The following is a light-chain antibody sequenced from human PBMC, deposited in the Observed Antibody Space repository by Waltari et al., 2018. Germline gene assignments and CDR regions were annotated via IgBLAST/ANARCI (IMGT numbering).Light chain of an antibody. Sequence: DIVMPHSPLSLPVTPGAPASMSCSSSQSLLHSNGNNYLDWYLQTPGKSPQLLIFSGSTRASGVPDRFSGSGSGTDFTLKISRVEAEDVGVYYCMQSLKTPGTFGPGTKVDIK. CDR2: SGS. CDR1: QSLLHSNGNNY. CDR3: MQSLKTPGT. J-gene: IGKJ3*01. V-gene: IGKV2-28*01.